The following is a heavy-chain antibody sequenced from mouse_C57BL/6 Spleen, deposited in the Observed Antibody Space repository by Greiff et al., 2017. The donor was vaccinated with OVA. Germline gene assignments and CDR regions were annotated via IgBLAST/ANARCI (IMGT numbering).Heavy chain of an antibody. V-gene: IGHV1-64*01. J-gene: IGHJ4*01. D-gene: IGHD2-1*01. Sequence: QVQLKQPGAELVKPGASVKLSCKASGYTFTSYWMHWVKQRPGQGLEWIGMIHPNSGSTNYNEKFKSKATLTVDKSSSTAYMQLSSLTSEDSAVYYCARNDGNYPYYYAMDYWGQGTSVTVSS. CDR2: IHPNSGST. CDR1: GYTFTSYW. CDR3: ARNDGNYPYYYAMDY.